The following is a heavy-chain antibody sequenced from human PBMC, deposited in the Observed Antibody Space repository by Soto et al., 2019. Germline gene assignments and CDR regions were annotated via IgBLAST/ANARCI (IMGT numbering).Heavy chain of an antibody. CDR3: ARGRIIVAGGFDP. J-gene: IGHJ5*02. Sequence: RASVKVSCKASGYTFTSYDIIWVRQATGQGLEWMGWMNPSTGNTDSAEKFQGRLTMTRNTSISTVYMELSSLSFEDTAVYYCARGRIIVAGGFDPWGQGTRVTVSS. V-gene: IGHV1-8*01. D-gene: IGHD6-19*01. CDR1: GYTFTSYD. CDR2: MNPSTGNT.